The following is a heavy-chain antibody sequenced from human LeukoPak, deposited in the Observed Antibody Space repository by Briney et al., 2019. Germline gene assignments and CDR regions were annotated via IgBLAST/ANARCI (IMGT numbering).Heavy chain of an antibody. V-gene: IGHV3-74*01. Sequence: PGGSLRLSCAASGFTFSSYWMHWVRQAPGKGLVWVSRINSDGSSTSYADSVKGRFTISRDNAKNTLYLQMNSLRAEDTAVYYCARDGSPYYDFWSGYYKSQYYFDYWGQGTLVTVSS. D-gene: IGHD3-3*01. CDR1: GFTFSSYW. CDR3: ARDGSPYYDFWSGYYKSQYYFDY. J-gene: IGHJ4*02. CDR2: INSDGSST.